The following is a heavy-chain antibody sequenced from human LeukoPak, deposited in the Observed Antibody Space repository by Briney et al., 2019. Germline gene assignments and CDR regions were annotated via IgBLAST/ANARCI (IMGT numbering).Heavy chain of an antibody. V-gene: IGHV1-8*01. Sequence: GASVKVSCKASGYTFTSYDINWVRQATGQGLEWMGWMNPNSGNTGYAQKFQGRVTMTRNTSISTAYMELSSLRSEGTAVYYCARVRRAVAGNWFDPWGQGTLVTVSS. J-gene: IGHJ5*02. D-gene: IGHD6-19*01. CDR3: ARVRRAVAGNWFDP. CDR1: GYTFTSYD. CDR2: MNPNSGNT.